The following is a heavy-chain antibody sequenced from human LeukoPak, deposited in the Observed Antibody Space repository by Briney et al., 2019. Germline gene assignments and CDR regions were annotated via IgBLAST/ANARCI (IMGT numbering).Heavy chain of an antibody. Sequence: ASVKVSCKASGYTFTSYYVHWVRQAPGQGLEWMGIINPSGGSTSYAQKFQGRVTMTRDTSTSTVYMELSSLRSEDTAVYYCARSSRYYYDSSGHVDYWGQGTLVTVSS. CDR1: GYTFTSYY. V-gene: IGHV1-46*01. CDR3: ARSSRYYYDSSGHVDY. CDR2: INPSGGST. D-gene: IGHD3-22*01. J-gene: IGHJ4*02.